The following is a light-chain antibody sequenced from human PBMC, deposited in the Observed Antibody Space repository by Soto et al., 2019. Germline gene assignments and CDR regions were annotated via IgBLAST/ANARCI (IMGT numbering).Light chain of an antibody. V-gene: IGKV3-15*01. CDR3: QHYNSWPT. CDR2: DAS. Sequence: EIVMTQSPATLSVSPGERATLSCRASQSVSSNLAWYQQKPGQAPRLLIYDASTRATGIPARFSGSGSGTEFSLTISSLQSEDFAAYYCQHYNSWPTFGLGTKVEMK. CDR1: QSVSSN. J-gene: IGKJ1*01.